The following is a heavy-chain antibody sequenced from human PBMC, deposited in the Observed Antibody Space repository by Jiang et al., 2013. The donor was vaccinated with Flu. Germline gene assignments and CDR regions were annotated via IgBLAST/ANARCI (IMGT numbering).Heavy chain of an antibody. V-gene: IGHV1-46*01. Sequence: GAEVKKPGASVKVSCKASGYILTAYYMHWVRQAPGQGLEWMGIIDPSGGTTEYAQKFQGRVALTRDTSTSTVYMELSSLRSEDTAVYYCASFTTRVTGDYWGQGTLVTVSS. D-gene: IGHD4-17*01. CDR1: GYILTAYY. CDR3: ASFTTRVTGDY. CDR2: IDPSGGTT. J-gene: IGHJ4*02.